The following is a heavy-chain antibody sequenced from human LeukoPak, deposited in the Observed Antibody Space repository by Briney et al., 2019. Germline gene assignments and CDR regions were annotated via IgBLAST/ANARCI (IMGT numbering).Heavy chain of an antibody. D-gene: IGHD5-12*01. CDR3: ARKGLRFDWFDP. V-gene: IGHV1-2*06. Sequence: GASGKVSCKASGYTFTGYYMHWVRQAPGQGLEWMGRINPNSGGTNYAQKFQGRVTMTRDTSISIAYMELSRLRSDDTAVYYCARKGLRFDWFDPWGQGTLVTVSS. CDR2: INPNSGGT. J-gene: IGHJ5*02. CDR1: GYTFTGYY.